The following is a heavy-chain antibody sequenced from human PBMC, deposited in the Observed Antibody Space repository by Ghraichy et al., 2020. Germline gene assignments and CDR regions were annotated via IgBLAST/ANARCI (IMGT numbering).Heavy chain of an antibody. D-gene: IGHD6-13*01. CDR2: INHSGST. CDR1: GGSFSGYY. CDR3: ARGNSSSWYYFDY. V-gene: IGHV4-34*01. Sequence: SETLSLTCAVYGGSFSGYYWSWIRQPPGKGLEWIGEINHSGSTNYNPSLKSRVTISVDTSKNQFSLKLSSVTAADTAVYYCARGNSSSWYYFDYWGQGTLVTVSS. J-gene: IGHJ4*02.